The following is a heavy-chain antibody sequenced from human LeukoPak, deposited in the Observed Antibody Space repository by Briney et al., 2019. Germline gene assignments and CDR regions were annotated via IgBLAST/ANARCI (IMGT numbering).Heavy chain of an antibody. CDR2: ISYDGSNK. CDR3: ARGKDKDYYDSSV. D-gene: IGHD3-22*01. V-gene: IGHV3-30-3*01. Sequence: PGRSLRLSCAASGFTFSSYAMHWVRQAPGKGLEWVAVISYDGSNKYYADSVKGRFTISRDNSKNTLYLQMNSLRAEDTAVYYCARGKDKDYYDSSVWGQGTLVTVSS. CDR1: GFTFSSYA. J-gene: IGHJ4*02.